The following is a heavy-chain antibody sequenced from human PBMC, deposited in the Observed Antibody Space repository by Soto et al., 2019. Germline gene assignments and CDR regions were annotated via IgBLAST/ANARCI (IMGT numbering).Heavy chain of an antibody. D-gene: IGHD2-15*01. CDR2: IIPIFGTA. CDR3: ASMYCSGGSCYDYYYYGMDV. J-gene: IGHJ6*02. V-gene: IGHV1-69*06. CDR1: GGTFSSYA. Sequence: SVKVSCKASGGTFSSYAISWVRQAPGQGLEWMGGIIPIFGTANYAQKFQGRVTITADKSTSTAYMELSSLRSEDTAVYYCASMYCSGGSCYDYYYYGMDVWGQGTTVTVSS.